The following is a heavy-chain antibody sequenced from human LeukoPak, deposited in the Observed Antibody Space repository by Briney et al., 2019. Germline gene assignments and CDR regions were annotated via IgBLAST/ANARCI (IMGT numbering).Heavy chain of an antibody. CDR3: ARGIAAAANEDRFDP. J-gene: IGHJ5*02. CDR2: IYSGGST. V-gene: IGHV3-53*01. D-gene: IGHD6-13*01. Sequence: GGSLRLSCAASGFTFSNNYMSWVRQAPGKGLEWVSVIYSGGSTYYADSVKGRFTISRDNSKNTLYLQMNSLRAEDTAVYYCARGIAAAANEDRFDPWGQGTLVTVSS. CDR1: GFTFSNNY.